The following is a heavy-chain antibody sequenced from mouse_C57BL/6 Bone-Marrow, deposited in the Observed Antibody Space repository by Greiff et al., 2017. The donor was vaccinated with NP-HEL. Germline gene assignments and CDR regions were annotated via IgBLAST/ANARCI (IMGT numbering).Heavy chain of an antibody. CDR1: GYTFTSYW. CDR2: IYPGSGST. J-gene: IGHJ2*01. Sequence: QVQLQQPGAQLVKPGASVKMSCKASGYTFTSYWITWVKQRPGQGLEWIGDIYPGSGSTNYNEKFKSKATLTVDTSSNTAYMQLSSLTSEDSAVYYCARSDYYGSSFYFDYWGQGTTLTVSS. D-gene: IGHD1-1*01. CDR3: ARSDYYGSSFYFDY. V-gene: IGHV1-55*01.